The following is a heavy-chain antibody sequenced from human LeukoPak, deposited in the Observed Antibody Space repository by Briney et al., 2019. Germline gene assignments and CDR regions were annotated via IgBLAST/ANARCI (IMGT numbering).Heavy chain of an antibody. CDR2: IYYSGST. V-gene: IGHV4-59*01. J-gene: IGHJ6*03. CDR3: ARVSSPDDSYGKGDYYYYMDV. CDR1: GGSLSSYY. Sequence: KPSETLSLTCTVSGGSLSSYYWSWIRQPPGKGLEWIGYIYYSGSTNYNPSLKSRVTISVDTSKNQFSLKLSSVTAADTAVYYCARVSSPDDSYGKGDYYYYMDVWGKGTTVTVSS. D-gene: IGHD5-18*01.